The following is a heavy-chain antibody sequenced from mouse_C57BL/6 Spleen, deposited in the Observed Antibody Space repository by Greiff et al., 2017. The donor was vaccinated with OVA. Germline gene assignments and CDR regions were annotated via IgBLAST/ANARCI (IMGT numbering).Heavy chain of an antibody. CDR3: ATPLFLRGFAY. Sequence: EVQLQQSGAELVKPGASVKLSCTASGFNIKDYYMHWVKQRPEQGLEWIGRIDPEDGDTEYTPKFQGKATLTADTSSNTAYLQLSSLTSEDTAVYYCATPLFLRGFAYWGQGTPVTVSA. CDR2: IDPEDGDT. J-gene: IGHJ3*01. CDR1: GFNIKDYY. D-gene: IGHD1-1*01. V-gene: IGHV14-1*01.